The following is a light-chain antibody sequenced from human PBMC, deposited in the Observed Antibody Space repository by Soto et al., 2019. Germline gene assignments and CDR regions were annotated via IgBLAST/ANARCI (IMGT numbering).Light chain of an antibody. CDR1: QSVSNNY. V-gene: IGKV3-20*01. J-gene: IGKJ4*01. Sequence: EIVLTQSPGTLSLSPGERATLSCRASQSVSNNYLAWYQQKPGQAPRLLIYGALSRATGIPDRFSGGRSGTDFTLTISKLEPEDFAVYYCQQYGSSPLTFGGGTKVDI. CDR3: QQYGSSPLT. CDR2: GAL.